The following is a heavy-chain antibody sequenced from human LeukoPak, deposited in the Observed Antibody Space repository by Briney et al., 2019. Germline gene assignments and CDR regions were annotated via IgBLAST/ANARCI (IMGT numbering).Heavy chain of an antibody. CDR2: ISAYNGNT. Sequence: ASVKVSCKASGYTFTGYYMHWVRQAPGQGLEWMGWISAYNGNTNYAQKLQGRVTMTTDTSTSTAYMELRSLRSDDTAVYYCARESVAALDYWGQGTLVTVSS. J-gene: IGHJ4*02. CDR3: ARESVAALDY. V-gene: IGHV1-18*04. CDR1: GYTFTGYY. D-gene: IGHD6-19*01.